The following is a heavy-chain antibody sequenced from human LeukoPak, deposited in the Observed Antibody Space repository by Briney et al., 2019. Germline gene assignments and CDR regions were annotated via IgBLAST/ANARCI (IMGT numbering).Heavy chain of an antibody. J-gene: IGHJ6*03. V-gene: IGHV3-21*01. CDR1: GFAFNSYS. D-gene: IGHD1-1*01. Sequence: TGGSLRLSCAASGFAFNSYSIKWVRQAPGKGLEWVSSITSRSNYIYNADSVKGRFTISRDNAKNSLYLQMSSLRAEDTAVYYCARVAQGASTENYYYYYMDVWAKGTTVTVSS. CDR3: ARVAQGASTENYYYYYMDV. CDR2: ITSRSNYI.